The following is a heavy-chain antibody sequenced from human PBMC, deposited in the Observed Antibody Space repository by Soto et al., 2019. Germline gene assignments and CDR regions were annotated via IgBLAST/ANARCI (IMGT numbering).Heavy chain of an antibody. D-gene: IGHD7-27*01. V-gene: IGHV3-23*01. Sequence: RGSLRISCAASGFTFSTNDMTWVRQAPEKGLEWVSTIGDSSDNTFYADSVRGRFTISRDNSKNTLYLQMNSLRAEDTAMYYCAKDLSGNSRQARLCDYSGQAVLVTRS. CDR3: AKDLSGNSRQARLCDY. J-gene: IGHJ4*02. CDR1: GFTFSTND. CDR2: IGDSSDNT.